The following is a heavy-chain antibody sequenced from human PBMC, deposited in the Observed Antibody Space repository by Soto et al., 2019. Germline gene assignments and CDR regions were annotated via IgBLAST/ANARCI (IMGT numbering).Heavy chain of an antibody. J-gene: IGHJ5*02. Sequence: ASVKVSCKASGYTFTSYGISWVRQAPGQGLEWMGWISAYNGNTNLAQKLQGRVTMTKDTSTNTAYMELSSLRSEDTAVYYCATIPISMVRGVIITLKGNWFDPWGQGTLVTVSS. D-gene: IGHD3-10*01. CDR2: ISAYNGNT. CDR3: ATIPISMVRGVIITLKGNWFDP. V-gene: IGHV1-18*01. CDR1: GYTFTSYG.